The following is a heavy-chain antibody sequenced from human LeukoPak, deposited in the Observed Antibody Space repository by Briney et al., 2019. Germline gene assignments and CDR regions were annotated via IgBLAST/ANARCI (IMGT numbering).Heavy chain of an antibody. CDR3: AKLTTS. V-gene: IGHV3-7*03. CDR1: GFTFSNYW. CDR2: IKEDGSEI. D-gene: IGHD4-11*01. J-gene: IGHJ4*02. Sequence: PGGSLRLSCAASGFTFSNYWMSWVRQAPGKGLEWVANIKEDGSEIFYVDSVKGRFTISRDNARNSLYLQMNSLRAEDTAVYYCAKLTTSWGQGTLVTVSS.